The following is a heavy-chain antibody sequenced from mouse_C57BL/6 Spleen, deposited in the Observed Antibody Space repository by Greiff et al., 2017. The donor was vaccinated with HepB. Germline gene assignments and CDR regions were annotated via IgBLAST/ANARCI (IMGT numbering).Heavy chain of an antibody. V-gene: IGHV5-17*01. CDR2: ISSGSSTI. D-gene: IGHD1-1*01. Sequence: EVKLQESGGGLVKPGGSLKLSCAASGFTFSDYGMHWVRQAPEKGLEWVAYISSGSSTIYYADTVKGPFTISRDNAKNTLFLQMTSLRSEDTAMYYCARRIYYYGSSHYAMDYWGQGTSVTVSS. J-gene: IGHJ4*01. CDR3: ARRIYYYGSSHYAMDY. CDR1: GFTFSDYG.